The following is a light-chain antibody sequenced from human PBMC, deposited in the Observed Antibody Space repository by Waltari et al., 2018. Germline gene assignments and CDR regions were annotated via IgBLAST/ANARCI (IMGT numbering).Light chain of an antibody. V-gene: IGLV2-8*01. CDR1: SSDIGGYDY. CDR3: SSYAGSNNLV. CDR2: EVK. J-gene: IGLJ2*01. Sequence: QSALTQPPSASGSPGQSVTISCTGTSSDIGGYDYVSWYQQHPGRAPKVIIHEVKERPSAVPDRFSGSRSGNTASLTVAGLQAEDEADYYCSSYAGSNNLVFGGGTKLTVL.